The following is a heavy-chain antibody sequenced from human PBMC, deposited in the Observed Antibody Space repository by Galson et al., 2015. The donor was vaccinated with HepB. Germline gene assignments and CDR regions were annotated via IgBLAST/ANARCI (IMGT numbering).Heavy chain of an antibody. J-gene: IGHJ6*02. CDR2: IYYSGST. CDR1: GGSISSYY. D-gene: IGHD6-13*01. CDR3: ARSGYSSSWYPYCYYGMDV. V-gene: IGHV4-59*08. Sequence: ETLSLTCTVSGGSISSYYWSWIRQPPGKGLEWIGYIYYSGSTNYNPSLKSRVTISVDTSKNQFSLKLSSVTAADTAVYYCARSGYSSSWYPYCYYGMDVWGQGTTVTVSS.